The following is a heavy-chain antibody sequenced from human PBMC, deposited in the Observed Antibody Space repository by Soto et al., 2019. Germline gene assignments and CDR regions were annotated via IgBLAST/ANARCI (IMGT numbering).Heavy chain of an antibody. V-gene: IGHV3-21*06. D-gene: IGHD4-17*01. CDR2: ISSNSVYT. Sequence: GGSLRLSCAASGFMFSDYSMNGGRQVPGKGLEWVSSISSNSVYTLYTDSVKGRFTISRDNAKSSLYLQMSSLRDEDTAVYYCTRGSYGAYDYWGQGTLVTVSS. CDR3: TRGSYGAYDY. CDR1: GFMFSDYS. J-gene: IGHJ4*02.